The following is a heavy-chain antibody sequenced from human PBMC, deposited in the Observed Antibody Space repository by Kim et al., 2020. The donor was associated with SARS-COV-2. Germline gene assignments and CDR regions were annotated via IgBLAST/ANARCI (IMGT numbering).Heavy chain of an antibody. CDR2: ISYDGSNK. V-gene: IGHV3-30*18. Sequence: GGSLRLSCAASGFTFSIYGMHWVRQAPGKGLEWVAVISYDGSNKYYADSVKGRFTISRDNSKNTLYLQMNSLRAEDTAVYYCAKDCGAGSDYWGQGTLVTVSS. D-gene: IGHD2-21*01. J-gene: IGHJ4*02. CDR3: AKDCGAGSDY. CDR1: GFTFSIYG.